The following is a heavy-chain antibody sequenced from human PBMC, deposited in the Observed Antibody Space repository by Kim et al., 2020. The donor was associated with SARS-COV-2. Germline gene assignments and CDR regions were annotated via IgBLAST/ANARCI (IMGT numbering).Heavy chain of an antibody. CDR2: IRSKANSYAT. Sequence: GGSLRLSCAASGFTFSGSAIHWVRQASGKGLAWVGRIRSKANSYATAYAASVRGRFSIYRDDSKNTAYLQMNNLKTEDTAVYYCTSDPATSSAVWDGFD. CDR1: GFTFSGSA. CDR3: TSDPATSSAVWDGFD. J-gene: IGHJ3*02. D-gene: IGHD2-8*01. V-gene: IGHV3-73*01.